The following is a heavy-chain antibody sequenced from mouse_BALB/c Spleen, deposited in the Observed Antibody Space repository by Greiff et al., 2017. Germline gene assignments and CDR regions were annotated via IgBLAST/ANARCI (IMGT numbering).Heavy chain of an antibody. CDR2: IYPGNGDT. V-gene: IGHV1-12*01. J-gene: IGHJ3*01. CDR1: GYTFTSYN. D-gene: IGHD2-14*01. Sequence: QVQLKQPGAELVKPGASVKMSCKASGYTFTSYNMHWVKQTPGQGLEWIGAIYPGNGDTSYNQKFKGKATLTADKSSSTAYMQLSSLTSEDSAVYYCARDYYRYAWFAYWGQGTLVTVSA. CDR3: ARDYYRYAWFAY.